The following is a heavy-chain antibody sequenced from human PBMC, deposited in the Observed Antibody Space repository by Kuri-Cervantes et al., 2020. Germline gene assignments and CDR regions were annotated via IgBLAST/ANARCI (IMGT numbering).Heavy chain of an antibody. Sequence: VKVSCKASGYTFTSYDINWVRQATGQGLEWMGWMNPNSGNTGYAQKFQGRVTMTRNTSISTAYMELSSLRSEDTAVYYCATTVTTQLVMDVWGQGTTVTVSS. CDR3: ATTVTTQLVMDV. CDR1: GYTFTSYD. D-gene: IGHD4-17*01. J-gene: IGHJ6*02. V-gene: IGHV1-8*01. CDR2: MNPNSGNT.